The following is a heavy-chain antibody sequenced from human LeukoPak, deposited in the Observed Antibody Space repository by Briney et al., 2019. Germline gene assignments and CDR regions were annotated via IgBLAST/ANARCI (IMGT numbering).Heavy chain of an antibody. CDR1: GFTFSDYY. CDR2: ISSSGSTI. CDR3: ARRIAVARAFDI. D-gene: IGHD6-19*01. V-gene: IGHV3-11*04. J-gene: IGHJ3*02. Sequence: GGSLRLSCAASGFTFSDYYMSWIRQAPGKGLEWVSYISSSGSTIYYADSVKGRSTISRDNAKNSLYLQMNSLRAEDTAVYYCARRIAVARAFDIWGQGTMVTVSS.